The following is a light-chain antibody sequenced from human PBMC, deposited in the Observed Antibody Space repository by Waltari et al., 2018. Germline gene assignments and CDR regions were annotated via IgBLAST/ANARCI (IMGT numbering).Light chain of an antibody. CDR3: QQYYSFPPT. CDR2: AAS. Sequence: AIWMTQSPSLLSASTVDRVTISCRISQGISSYLAWYQQKPGKAPELLIYAASTLQSGVPSRFSGSGSGTDFTLTISCLQSEDFATYYCQQYYSFPPTSGQGTKVEIK. J-gene: IGKJ1*01. CDR1: QGISSY. V-gene: IGKV1D-8*02.